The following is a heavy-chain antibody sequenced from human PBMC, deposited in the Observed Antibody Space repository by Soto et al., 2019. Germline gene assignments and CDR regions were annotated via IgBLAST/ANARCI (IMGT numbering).Heavy chain of an antibody. V-gene: IGHV3-33*01. Sequence: PGGSLRLSCAASGFTFSSYGMHWVRQAPGKGLEWVAVIWYDGSNKYYADSVKGRFTISRDNSKNTLYLQMNSLRAEDTAVYYCARDRRDCSGGSCYSVYYYYGMDVWGQGTTVTSP. CDR2: IWYDGSNK. CDR1: GFTFSSYG. D-gene: IGHD2-15*01. J-gene: IGHJ6*02. CDR3: ARDRRDCSGGSCYSVYYYYGMDV.